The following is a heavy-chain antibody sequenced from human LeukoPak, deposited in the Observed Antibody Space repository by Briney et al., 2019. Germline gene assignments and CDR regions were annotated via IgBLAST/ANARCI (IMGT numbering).Heavy chain of an antibody. D-gene: IGHD1-26*01. J-gene: IGHJ5*02. CDR2: IIPIFSTA. V-gene: IGHV1-69*05. CDR1: GGTFSSYA. Sequence: LVKVSCKASGGTFSSYAISWVRQAPGQGLEWMGGIIPIFSTANYAQKFQGRVTITTDESTSTAYMELSSLRSEDTAVYYCARVTVGATPNWFDPWGQGTLVTVSS. CDR3: ARVTVGATPNWFDP.